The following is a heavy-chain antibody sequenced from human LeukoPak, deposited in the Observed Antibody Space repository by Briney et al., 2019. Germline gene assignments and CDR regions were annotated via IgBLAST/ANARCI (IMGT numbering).Heavy chain of an antibody. CDR1: GFTLTSYS. V-gene: IGHV3-11*01. J-gene: IGHJ4*02. CDR3: ARSARDPSSDY. Sequence: GGSLRLPCAASGFTLTSYSMSWVRQAPGKGLEWVSYISSSGSTIYYADSVKGRFTISRDNAKNSLYLQMNSLRAEDTAVYYCARSARDPSSDYWGQGTLVTVSS. CDR2: ISSSGSTI.